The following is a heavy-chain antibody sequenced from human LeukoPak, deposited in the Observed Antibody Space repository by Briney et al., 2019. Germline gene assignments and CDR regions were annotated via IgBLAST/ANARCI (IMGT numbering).Heavy chain of an antibody. CDR2: INWNGGST. D-gene: IGHD3-10*01. Sequence: GGSLRLSCAASGFTFEDYGMSWVRQAPGKGLEWVSGINWNGGSTGYADSVTCRFTISRDNAKNSLYLQMNSLRAEDTALYYCARAPYYYGSGSYEPSHFDYWGQGTLVTVSS. V-gene: IGHV3-20*04. CDR3: ARAPYYYGSGSYEPSHFDY. J-gene: IGHJ4*02. CDR1: GFTFEDYG.